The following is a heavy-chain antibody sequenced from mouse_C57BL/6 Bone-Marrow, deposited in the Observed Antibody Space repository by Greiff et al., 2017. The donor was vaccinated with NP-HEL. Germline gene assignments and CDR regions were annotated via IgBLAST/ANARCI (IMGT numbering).Heavy chain of an antibody. Sequence: QLQQSGAELARPGASVKLSCKASGYTFTSYGISWVKQRTGQGLEWIGEIYPRSGNTYYNEKFKGKATLTADKSSSTAYMELRSLTSEDSAVYFCARERYYGSSHWYFDVWGTGTTVTVSS. CDR2: IYPRSGNT. D-gene: IGHD1-1*01. J-gene: IGHJ1*03. V-gene: IGHV1-81*01. CDR3: ARERYYGSSHWYFDV. CDR1: GYTFTSYG.